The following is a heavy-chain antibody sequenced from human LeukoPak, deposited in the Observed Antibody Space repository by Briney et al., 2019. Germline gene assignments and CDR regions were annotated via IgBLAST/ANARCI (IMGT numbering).Heavy chain of an antibody. V-gene: IGHV3-30*03. Sequence: GGSLRLSCAASRFTFSNYGMHWVRQAPGKGLEWVAVISYDGSNKYYADSVKGRFTISRDNFKNTLYLQMNSLRAEDTAVYYCARAVTVVTRGGLVFDYWGQGTLVTVSS. D-gene: IGHD2-21*02. CDR1: RFTFSNYG. CDR3: ARAVTVVTRGGLVFDY. J-gene: IGHJ4*02. CDR2: ISYDGSNK.